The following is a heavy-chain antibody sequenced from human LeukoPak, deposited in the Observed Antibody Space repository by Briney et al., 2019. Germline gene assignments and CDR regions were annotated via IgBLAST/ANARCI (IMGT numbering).Heavy chain of an antibody. V-gene: IGHV3-48*04. J-gene: IGHJ6*03. CDR3: ARGTLYGDYVGSYYHMDV. D-gene: IGHD4-17*01. CDR2: ISSSSNTK. CDR1: GFTFSYYS. Sequence: GGSLRLSCAASGFTFSYYSMNWVREAPGKGLEWVSYISSSSNTKYYADSVKGRFTMSRDNAKNSLYLQMSSLRVEDTAVYYCARGTLYGDYVGSYYHMDVWGKGTTVTVSS.